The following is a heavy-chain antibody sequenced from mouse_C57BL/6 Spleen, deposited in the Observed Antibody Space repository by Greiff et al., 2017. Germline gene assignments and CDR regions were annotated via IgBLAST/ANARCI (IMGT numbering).Heavy chain of an antibody. J-gene: IGHJ4*01. D-gene: IGHD2-1*01. CDR2: IDPSDSYP. CDR1: GYTFTSYW. CDR3: ARVGEIYYGSMDY. V-gene: IGHV1-69*01. Sequence: QVQLQQPGAELVMPGASVKLSCKASGYTFTSYWMHWVKQRPGQGLEWIGEIDPSDSYPNYNPKFKGKSTLTVDKSSSTAYMQLSSLTSEDSAVYYCARVGEIYYGSMDYWGQGTSVTVSS.